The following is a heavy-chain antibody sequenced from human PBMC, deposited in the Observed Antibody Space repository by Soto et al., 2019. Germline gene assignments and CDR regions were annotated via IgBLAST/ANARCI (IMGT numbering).Heavy chain of an antibody. D-gene: IGHD7-27*01. J-gene: IGHJ4*02. CDR3: ARDQTGAGYFDY. Sequence: PGESLKISCAASGFTFSSYGMHWVRQAPGKGLEWVAVIWYDGSNKYYADSVKGRFTISRDNSKNTLYLQMNSLRAEGTAVYYCARDQTGAGYFDYWGQGTLVTVSS. CDR2: IWYDGSNK. V-gene: IGHV3-33*08. CDR1: GFTFSSYG.